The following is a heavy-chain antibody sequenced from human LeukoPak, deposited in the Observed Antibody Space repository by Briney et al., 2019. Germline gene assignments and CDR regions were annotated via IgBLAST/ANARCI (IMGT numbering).Heavy chain of an antibody. V-gene: IGHV3-23*01. CDR2: ISGSGGST. CDR3: AKDQRYCANGVCYRPFDY. J-gene: IGHJ4*02. D-gene: IGHD2-8*01. Sequence: GGSLRLSCAASGFTFSSYAMSWVRQAPGKGLEWVSAISGSGGSTYYADSVKGRFTISRDNSKNTLYLQMNSLRAEDTAVYYCAKDQRYCANGVCYRPFDYWGQGTLVTVSS. CDR1: GFTFSSYA.